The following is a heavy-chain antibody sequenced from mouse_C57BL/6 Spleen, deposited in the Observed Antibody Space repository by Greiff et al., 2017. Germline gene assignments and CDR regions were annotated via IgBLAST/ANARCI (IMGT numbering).Heavy chain of an antibody. V-gene: IGHV1-50*01. CDR3: ARSAQATLAY. CDR2: IDPSDSCT. D-gene: IGHD3-2*02. Sequence: QVQLKQPGAELVKPGASVKLSCKASGYTFTSYWMQWVKQRPGQGLEWIGEIDPSDSCTNYNQKFKGKATLTVDTSSSTAYMQLSSLTSEDSAVYYCARSAQATLAYWGQGTTLTVSA. J-gene: IGHJ2*01. CDR1: GYTFTSYW.